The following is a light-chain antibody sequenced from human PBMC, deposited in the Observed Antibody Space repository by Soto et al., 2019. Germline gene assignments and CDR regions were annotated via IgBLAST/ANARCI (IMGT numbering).Light chain of an antibody. CDR1: QRCSGR. V-gene: IGKV1-5*01. Sequence: QVTPAPSTPFATGGDPGNVNCRGSQRCSGRLAWYPQEPGGAPKLLIYDASALPRGVPSRFSGSGSGTKFTLTIASLQPDDFATYYCQQYETFSGTFGPGTKVEI. CDR3: QQYETFSGT. CDR2: DAS. J-gene: IGKJ1*01.